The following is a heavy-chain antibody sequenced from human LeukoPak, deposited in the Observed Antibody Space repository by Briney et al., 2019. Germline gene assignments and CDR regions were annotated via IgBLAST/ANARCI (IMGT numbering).Heavy chain of an antibody. J-gene: IGHJ4*02. V-gene: IGHV3-30*14. D-gene: IGHD2-2*01. Sequence: GGSLRLSCAASGFTFRSYAMHWVRQAPGKGLEWVAVISYDGSNKYYAESVKGRFTISRDNSKNTLYLQMNSLRAEDTAVYYCASTNCSSTSCFDYWGQGTLVTVSS. CDR3: ASTNCSSTSCFDY. CDR1: GFTFRSYA. CDR2: ISYDGSNK.